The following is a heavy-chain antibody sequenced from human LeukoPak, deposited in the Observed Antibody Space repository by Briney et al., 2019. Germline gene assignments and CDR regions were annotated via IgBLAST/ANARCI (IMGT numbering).Heavy chain of an antibody. V-gene: IGHV1-2*02. Sequence: GASVKVSCKASGYTFTSYDINWVRQAPGQGLEWMGWINPNSGATNYAQKFQGRVTMTRDTSISTAYMELSSLRSDDTAVYYCARSAPTLTYDILTGYLGYWGQGTLVTVSS. CDR2: INPNSGAT. CDR3: ARSAPTLTYDILTGYLGY. CDR1: GYTFTSYD. J-gene: IGHJ4*02. D-gene: IGHD3-9*01.